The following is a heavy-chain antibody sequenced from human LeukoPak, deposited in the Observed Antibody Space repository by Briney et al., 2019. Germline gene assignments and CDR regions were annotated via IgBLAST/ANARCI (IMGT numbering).Heavy chain of an antibody. D-gene: IGHD2-21*01. CDR1: GGSISSSNYY. Sequence: SETLSLTCTVSGGSISSSNYYWGWIRQPPGKGLEWIGSIYYSGSTYYNPSLKSRVTISVDTSKNRFSLKLTSVTAADTAVYYCARHDCYGPDNWFDPWGQGTLVTVSS. CDR2: IYYSGST. V-gene: IGHV4-39*01. CDR3: ARHDCYGPDNWFDP. J-gene: IGHJ5*02.